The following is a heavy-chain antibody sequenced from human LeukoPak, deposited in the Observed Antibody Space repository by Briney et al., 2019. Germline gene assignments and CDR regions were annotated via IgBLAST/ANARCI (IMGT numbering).Heavy chain of an antibody. Sequence: GASVKVSFKASGYTFPLYYIHWLRQAPGEGLEWVGWILPNSCDTFYAQRFRGRVTMTSDTSTNTAYMDLYKLTSDERYVYFFPRPPHDLVSAAPFDYWGQGTLVTVSS. CDR2: ILPNSCDT. D-gene: IGHD2-2*01. CDR1: GYTFPLYY. J-gene: IGHJ4*02. CDR3: PRPPHDLVSAAPFDY. V-gene: IGHV1-2*02.